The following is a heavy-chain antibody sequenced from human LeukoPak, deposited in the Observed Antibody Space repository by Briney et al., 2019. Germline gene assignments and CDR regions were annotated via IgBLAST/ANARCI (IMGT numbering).Heavy chain of an antibody. V-gene: IGHV3-7*01. J-gene: IGHJ4*02. CDR3: ARIIAAAGTFAAGGY. D-gene: IGHD6-13*01. Sequence: GGSLRLSCAASGFTFSDYWMHWVRQAPGKGLEWVANIKQDGSEKYYVDSVKGRFTISRDNAKNSLYLQMNSLRAEDTAVYYCARIIAAAGTFAAGGYWGQGTLVTVSS. CDR2: IKQDGSEK. CDR1: GFTFSDYW.